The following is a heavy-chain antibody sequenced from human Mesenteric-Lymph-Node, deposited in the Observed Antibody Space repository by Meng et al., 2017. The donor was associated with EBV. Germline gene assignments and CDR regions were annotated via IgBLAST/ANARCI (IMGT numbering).Heavy chain of an antibody. V-gene: IGHV4-30-2*01. D-gene: IGHD4-17*01. CDR1: GGSVSSGGHS. CDR2: TYHTGST. Sequence: QLQPQESGSGLVKPSQTLSLPCAVSGGSVSSGGHSWSWIRQPPGKGLEWIGYTYHTGSTYYNPSLKSRVTISIDTSKNQFSLKLSSVTAADTAVYFCARGFGDNNNWFGPWGQGTLVTVSS. J-gene: IGHJ5*02. CDR3: ARGFGDNNNWFGP.